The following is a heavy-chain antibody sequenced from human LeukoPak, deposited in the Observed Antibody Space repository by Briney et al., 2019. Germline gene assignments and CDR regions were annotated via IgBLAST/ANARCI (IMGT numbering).Heavy chain of an antibody. CDR1: GYTFTSYW. Sequence: GETLKISRKGSGYTFTSYWIVWVRQMPGKGLEWMGIIYPGDSDTRYNPSFQGQVTISADKSISSAYLQWNSLKASDTAMYYCARLRDNWEDYWGQGTLVTVPS. D-gene: IGHD1-20*01. CDR2: IYPGDSDT. V-gene: IGHV5-51*01. CDR3: ARLRDNWEDY. J-gene: IGHJ4*02.